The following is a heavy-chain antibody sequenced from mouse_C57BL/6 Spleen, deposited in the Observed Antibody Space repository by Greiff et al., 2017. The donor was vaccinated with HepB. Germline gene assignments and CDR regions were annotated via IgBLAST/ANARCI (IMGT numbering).Heavy chain of an antibody. CDR1: GYTFTDYE. CDR2: IDPETGGT. J-gene: IGHJ2*01. Sequence: VQLVESGAELVRPGASVTLSCKASGYTFTDYEMHWVKQTPVHGLEWIGAIDPETGGTAYNQKFKGKAILTADKSSSTAYMELRSLTSEDSAVYYCTRRITTVVAYYFDYWGQGTTLTVSS. CDR3: TRRITTVVAYYFDY. V-gene: IGHV1-15*01. D-gene: IGHD1-1*01.